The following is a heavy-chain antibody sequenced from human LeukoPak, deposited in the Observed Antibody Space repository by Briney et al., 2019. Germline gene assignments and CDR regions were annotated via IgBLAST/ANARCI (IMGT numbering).Heavy chain of an antibody. J-gene: IGHJ4*02. V-gene: IGHV3-30*02. CDR1: GFTFSSYG. CDR3: ANTGYSSGWRHFDY. D-gene: IGHD6-19*01. CDR2: IRYDGSNK. Sequence: GGSLRLSCAASGFTFSSYGRHWVRQAPGKGLEWVAFIRYDGSNKYYADSVKGRFTISRDNSKNTLYLQMNSLRAEDTAVYYCANTGYSSGWRHFDYWGQGTLVTVSS.